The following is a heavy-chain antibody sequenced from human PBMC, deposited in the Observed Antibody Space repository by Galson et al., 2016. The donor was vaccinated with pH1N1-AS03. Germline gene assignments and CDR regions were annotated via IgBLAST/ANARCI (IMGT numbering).Heavy chain of an antibody. V-gene: IGHV1-2*04. Sequence: SVKVSCKASGYIFTGFYVHWVRRAPGQGLEWMGWINTDSGVTNYAQKFKAWVTMTRDTSVSTAYMELYGPQSGDTAVYYCARDPRGPCTSATCPTTYYFGMDVWGQGTTVIVSS. CDR2: INTDSGVT. CDR1: GYIFTGFY. D-gene: IGHD2-2*01. CDR3: ARDPRGPCTSATCPTTYYFGMDV. J-gene: IGHJ6*02.